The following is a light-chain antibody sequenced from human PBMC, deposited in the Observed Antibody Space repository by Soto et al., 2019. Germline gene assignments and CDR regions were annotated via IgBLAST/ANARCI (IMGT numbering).Light chain of an antibody. CDR1: QSVSASY. J-gene: IGKJ5*01. CDR3: QQYAGPPTT. V-gene: IGKV3-20*01. CDR2: GAS. Sequence: EIVLTQSPGTLSLPPGERATLSCRASQSVSASYLAWYQQKPGQAPRLLVYGASSRATGIPDRFSGGGSGTDFTLTISRLEPEDFAVYFCQQYAGPPTTFGQGTRLEN.